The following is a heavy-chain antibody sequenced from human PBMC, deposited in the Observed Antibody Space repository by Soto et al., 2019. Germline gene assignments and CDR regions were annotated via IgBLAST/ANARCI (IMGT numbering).Heavy chain of an antibody. CDR2: ISSSSTI. Sequence: EVQLVESGGGLVQPGGSLRLSCAASGFTFSGYTMNWVRHAPGKGLEWVSYISSSSTIYYADSVKGRFTISRDNAKNSLYLQMNSLRDEHTAVYYYARGIGYNWFDPWGQGTLVTVSS. CDR1: GFTFSGYT. J-gene: IGHJ5*02. CDR3: ARGIGYNWFDP. V-gene: IGHV3-48*02. D-gene: IGHD6-13*01.